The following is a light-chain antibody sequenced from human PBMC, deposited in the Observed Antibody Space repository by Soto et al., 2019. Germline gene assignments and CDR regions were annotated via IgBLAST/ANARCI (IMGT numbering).Light chain of an antibody. CDR1: SGSIASNY. V-gene: IGLV6-57*04. Sequence: NFMLTQPHSVSESPGKTVTISCTRSSGSIASNYVQWYQQRPGSAPTTVIYEDNKRPSGVPDRFSGSIDSSSNSASLTISGLKTEDEADYYCQSYDSSNHGVFGGGTKVTVL. CDR2: EDN. J-gene: IGLJ2*01. CDR3: QSYDSSNHGV.